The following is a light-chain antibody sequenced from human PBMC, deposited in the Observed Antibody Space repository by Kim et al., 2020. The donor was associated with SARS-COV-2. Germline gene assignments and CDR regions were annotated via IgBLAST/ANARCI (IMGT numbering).Light chain of an antibody. CDR3: AAWDDSLNGYV. CDR2: TNS. Sequence: GQMVTISCSGRNSNIGSNPVNWYQQLPGTAPKLLIYTNSQRPSGVPDRFSGSKSGTSASLAISGLHSEDEADYNCAAWDDSLNGYVFGSGTKVTVL. V-gene: IGLV1-44*01. J-gene: IGLJ1*01. CDR1: NSNIGSNP.